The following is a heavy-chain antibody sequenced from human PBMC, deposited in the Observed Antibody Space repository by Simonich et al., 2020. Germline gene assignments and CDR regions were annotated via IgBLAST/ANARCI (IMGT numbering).Heavy chain of an antibody. CDR3: ARSLGYYYYYYGMDV. D-gene: IGHD1-26*01. V-gene: IGHV4-59*08. CDR1: GGSISSYN. Sequence: QVQLQESGPGLVKPSETLSLTCTVSGGSISSYNWSWIRQPPGKGLEWIGYIYYSGRTNYNPSLKSRVTISVDTSKNQFSLKLSSVTAADTAVYYCARSLGYYYYYYGMDVWGQGTTVTVSS. CDR2: IYYSGRT. J-gene: IGHJ6*02.